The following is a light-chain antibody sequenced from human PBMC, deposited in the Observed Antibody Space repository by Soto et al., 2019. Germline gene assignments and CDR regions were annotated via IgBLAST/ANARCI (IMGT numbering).Light chain of an antibody. CDR1: SSDVGGYNY. V-gene: IGLV2-8*01. CDR2: EVS. J-gene: IGLJ1*01. Sequence: SVLTQPPSASGSPGQSVTISCTGTSSDVGGYNYVSWYQQYPGKAPKLMIYEVSKRPSGVPDRFSGSKSGNTASLTVSGLLAEDEADYYCSSYAGSNEGVFGTGTKVTVL. CDR3: SSYAGSNEGV.